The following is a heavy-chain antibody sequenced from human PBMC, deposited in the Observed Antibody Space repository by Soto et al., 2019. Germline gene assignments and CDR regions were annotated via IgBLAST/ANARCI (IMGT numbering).Heavy chain of an antibody. D-gene: IGHD3-9*01. CDR2: IIPMFGTA. CDR3: AGEVGGTGLHF. V-gene: IGHV1-69*12. CDR1: GGTFKNYG. Sequence: QVQLVQSGAEVKKPGSSVKVSCRTSGGTFKNYGFSWVRQAPGQGLEWMGGIIPMFGTANYGQIFQGRLTITADESTSTAYMELSSLKPEDTAVYYWAGEVGGTGLHFWGQGTLVIVSS. J-gene: IGHJ4*02.